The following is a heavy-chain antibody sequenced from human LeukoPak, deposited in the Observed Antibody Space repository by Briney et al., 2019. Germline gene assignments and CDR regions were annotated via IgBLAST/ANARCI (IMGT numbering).Heavy chain of an antibody. V-gene: IGHV1-2*06. D-gene: IGHD1-26*01. Sequence: ASVKVSCKAPGYTFTGYYMHWVRQAPGQGLEWMGRINPNSGGTNYAQKFQGRVTMTRDTSISTACMELSRLRSDDTAVYYCARVRWELRSFDYWGQGTLVTVSS. CDR1: GYTFTGYY. J-gene: IGHJ4*02. CDR2: INPNSGGT. CDR3: ARVRWELRSFDY.